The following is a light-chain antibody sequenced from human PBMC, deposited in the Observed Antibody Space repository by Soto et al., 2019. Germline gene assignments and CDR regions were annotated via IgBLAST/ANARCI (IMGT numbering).Light chain of an antibody. CDR3: QSFTDSTLYV. V-gene: IGLV2-14*01. J-gene: IGLJ1*01. CDR1: SSDLGAYNY. Sequence: QSVLTQPASVSGSLGQSITISCAGISSDLGAYNYGSWYQQHPGKAPRLVIYEVTNRPSGVSNRFSGSKSCNTASLTISGLPAEEAADYYCQSFTDSTLYVFGTRTQVTVL. CDR2: EVT.